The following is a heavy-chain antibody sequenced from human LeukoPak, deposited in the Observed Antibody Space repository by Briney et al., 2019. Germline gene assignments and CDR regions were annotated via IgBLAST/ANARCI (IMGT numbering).Heavy chain of an antibody. Sequence: GGSLRLSCAASGFTFDDYAMHWVRQAPGKGLEWVSLISGDGGSTYYADSVKGRFTISRDNSKNSLYLQMNSLRTEDTALYCCPQSRSSGYYFDYWRQGTLVTVSS. J-gene: IGHJ4*02. V-gene: IGHV3-43*02. CDR1: GFTFDDYA. CDR2: ISGDGGST. D-gene: IGHD2-2*01. CDR3: PQSRSSGYYFDY.